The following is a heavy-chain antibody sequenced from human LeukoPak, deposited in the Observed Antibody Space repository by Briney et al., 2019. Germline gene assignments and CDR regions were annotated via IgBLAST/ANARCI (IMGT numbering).Heavy chain of an antibody. CDR2: IFYSGST. V-gene: IGHV4-59*08. Sequence: PSETLSLTCSVSGGSNNSYYWSWIRQPPGKGLEWIGYIFYSGSTNYNPSLKSRVTISVDTSKNQFSLKLSSVTAADTAVYYCARLQFGSGNYHEVDHWGQGTLVTVSS. J-gene: IGHJ4*02. D-gene: IGHD3-22*01. CDR3: ARLQFGSGNYHEVDH. CDR1: GGSNNSYY.